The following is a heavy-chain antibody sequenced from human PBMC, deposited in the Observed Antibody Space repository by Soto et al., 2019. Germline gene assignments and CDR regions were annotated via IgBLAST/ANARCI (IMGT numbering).Heavy chain of an antibody. V-gene: IGHV1-18*01. CDR3: ARDIDYDIDY. CDR2: IYPKEGRI. Sequence: QVQLVQSGAEVQRPGASVKVSCEASGYIFNNYGITWVRQAPGQGLEWLGWIYPKEGRINFAQKFQGRVTLTTDTSTTTAYMELRSPRFDDSAVYFCARDIDYDIDYWGQGTLVTVSS. CDR1: GYIFNNYG. D-gene: IGHD4-17*01. J-gene: IGHJ4*02.